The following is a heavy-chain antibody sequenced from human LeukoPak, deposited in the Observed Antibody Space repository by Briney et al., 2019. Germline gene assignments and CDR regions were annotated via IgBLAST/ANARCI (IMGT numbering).Heavy chain of an antibody. CDR2: IYQSGTT. CDR3: ARHLYYYESWFDP. Sequence: SETLSLTCGVSGSSGSSGYYWGWIRQPPGKGLEWIGSIYQSGTTYYNPSLKSRVTISLDTSKTQFSLKLSSVTAADTAVYYCARHLYYYESWFDPWGQGTLVTVSS. V-gene: IGHV4-38-2*01. J-gene: IGHJ5*02. CDR1: GSSGSSGYY. D-gene: IGHD3-22*01.